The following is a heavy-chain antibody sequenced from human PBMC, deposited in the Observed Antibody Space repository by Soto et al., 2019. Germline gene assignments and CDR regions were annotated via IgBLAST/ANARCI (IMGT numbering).Heavy chain of an antibody. CDR1: GFIFSSYN. CDR3: ATPHQYTATAQYYRDY. D-gene: IGHD5-18*01. V-gene: IGHV3-21*01. Sequence: GGSLRLSCAASGFIFSSYNMNCVRQAPWKGLEWVSSISSGSAHIFYADPVRGRFTISRDNAKNALYLQMNSRRDEDTAGYSCATPHQYTATAQYYRDYWGGGTRVTVSS. CDR2: ISSGSAHI. J-gene: IGHJ4*02.